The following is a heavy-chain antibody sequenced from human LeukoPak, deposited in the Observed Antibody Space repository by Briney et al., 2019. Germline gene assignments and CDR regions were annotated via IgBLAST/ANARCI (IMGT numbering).Heavy chain of an antibody. Sequence: GASVKVSCKASGYTFTSYGISWVRQAPGQGLEWMGWINPNSGGTNYAQKLQGRVTMTTDTSTSTAYMELRSLRSDDTAVYYCCYKLTQYSQSPHDAFDIWGQGTMVTVSS. D-gene: IGHD2-2*02. V-gene: IGHV1-18*01. CDR1: GYTFTSYG. J-gene: IGHJ3*02. CDR3: CYKLTQYSQSPHDAFDI. CDR2: INPNSGGT.